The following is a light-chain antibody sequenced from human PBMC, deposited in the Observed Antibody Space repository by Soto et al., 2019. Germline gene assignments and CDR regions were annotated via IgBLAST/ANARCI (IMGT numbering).Light chain of an antibody. CDR1: SNDVGGCNY. J-gene: IGLJ2*01. CDR2: DVG. V-gene: IGLV2-11*01. Sequence: QSVLTQPRSVSGSPGQSVTLSCTGTSNDVGGCNYVSWYQQYPGKAPTLMIYDVGKRPSGVPDRFSGSKSGNTASLIISGLQAEDEADYYCCSYAGSYSLVFGGGTKLTVL. CDR3: CSYAGSYSLV.